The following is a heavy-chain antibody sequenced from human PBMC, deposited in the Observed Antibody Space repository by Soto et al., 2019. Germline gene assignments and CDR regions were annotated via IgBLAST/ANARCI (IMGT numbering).Heavy chain of an antibody. CDR1: GDSVSSNSAA. D-gene: IGHD2-2*01. CDR3: ARVATIVVVPAAMGYYYYGMDV. Sequence: SQTLSLTCAISGDSVSSNSAAWNWIRQSPSRGLEWLGRTYYRSKWYNDYAVSVKSRITINPDTSKNQFSLQLNSVTPEDTAVYYCARVATIVVVPAAMGYYYYGMDVWGQGTTVTVS. J-gene: IGHJ6*02. V-gene: IGHV6-1*01. CDR2: TYYRSKWYN.